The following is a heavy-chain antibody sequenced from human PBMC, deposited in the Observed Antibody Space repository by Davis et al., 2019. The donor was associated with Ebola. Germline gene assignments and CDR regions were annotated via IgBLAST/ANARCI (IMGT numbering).Heavy chain of an antibody. Sequence: PGGSLRLSCAVSAFTVSDNYMSWVRQAPGEGLEWVSVIHRNGDLFYADSVKGRFTIARDTYRNTVSLQMNSLRAEDTAIYFCVGLRFTYISGWYYIDYWGQGTLVSVSS. V-gene: IGHV3-53*01. CDR1: AFTVSDNY. CDR2: IHRNGDL. J-gene: IGHJ4*02. D-gene: IGHD6-19*01. CDR3: VGLRFTYISGWYYIDY.